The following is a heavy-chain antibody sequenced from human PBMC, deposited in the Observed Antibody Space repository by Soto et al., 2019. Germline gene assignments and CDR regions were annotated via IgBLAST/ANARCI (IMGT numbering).Heavy chain of an antibody. J-gene: IGHJ4*02. V-gene: IGHV3-33*01. CDR2: IWYDGSNK. CDR1: GFTFSSYG. D-gene: IGHD3-10*02. Sequence: PGGSLRLSCAASGFTFSSYGMHWVRQAPGKGLEWVAVIWYDGSNKYYADSVKGRFTISRDNSKNTLYLQMNSLRAEDTAVYYCARVYLRDYHLDYWGQGTLVTVSS. CDR3: ARVYLRDYHLDY.